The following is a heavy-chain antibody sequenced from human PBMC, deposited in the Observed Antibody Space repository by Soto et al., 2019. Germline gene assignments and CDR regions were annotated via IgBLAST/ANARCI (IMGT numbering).Heavy chain of an antibody. CDR3: ARVGDMVVVGPWFDP. V-gene: IGHV1-18*04. D-gene: IGHD2-15*01. CDR2: ISVNNGNT. Sequence: QVQLVQSGAEVKKPGASVKVSCKASGYIFTHYGISWVRQAPGQGLEWMGWISVNNGNTNFAQKVQGRVTMTTDTSTSTAYIELRSLRSDDTAVYYCARVGDMVVVGPWFDPWGQGTLVTVSS. CDR1: GYIFTHYG. J-gene: IGHJ5*02.